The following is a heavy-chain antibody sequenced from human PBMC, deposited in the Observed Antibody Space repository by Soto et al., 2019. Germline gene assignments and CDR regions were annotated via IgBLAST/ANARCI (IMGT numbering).Heavy chain of an antibody. CDR3: ARVGSRYDSSGYYYGYFQH. CDR1: GGSISSGGYY. D-gene: IGHD3-22*01. V-gene: IGHV4-31*03. CDR2: IYYSGST. Sequence: NPSETLSLTCTVSGGSISSGGYYWSWIRQHPGKGLEWIGYIYYSGSTYYNPSLKSRVTISVDTSKNQFSLKLSSVTAADTAVYYCARVGSRYDSSGYYYGYFQHWGQGTLVTVSS. J-gene: IGHJ1*01.